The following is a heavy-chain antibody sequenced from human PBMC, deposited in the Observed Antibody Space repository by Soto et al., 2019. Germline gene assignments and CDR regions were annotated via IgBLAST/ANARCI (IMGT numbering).Heavy chain of an antibody. J-gene: IGHJ4*02. CDR3: ARWTSRGCYDS. V-gene: IGHV1-2*02. Sequence: QVQLVQSGSEVKKPGASVRVSCRTSGYTFAANYIHCVRQAPGKGLEWMGWINPKSDETKFSQKFQGRVALTKDPTSNTVHLDVANLRSEDTAVYYCARWTSRGCYDSWGQGTLITASS. CDR2: INPKSDET. D-gene: IGHD3-16*01. CDR1: GYTFAANY.